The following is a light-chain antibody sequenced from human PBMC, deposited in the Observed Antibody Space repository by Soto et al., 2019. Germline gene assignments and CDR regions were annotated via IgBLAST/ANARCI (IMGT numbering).Light chain of an antibody. CDR2: RTN. J-gene: IGLJ2*01. V-gene: IGLV1-44*01. CDR3: AAWDDRLNAVV. CDR1: SSNIGSHT. Sequence: QSVLTQPSSASGTPGQSVNISCSGTSSNIGSHTVNWYQQIPGKAPQLFTFRTNERPSGVPDRFSGSKSVTSASLAISGLHSDDEADYYCAAWDDRLNAVVFGGGTKLTVL.